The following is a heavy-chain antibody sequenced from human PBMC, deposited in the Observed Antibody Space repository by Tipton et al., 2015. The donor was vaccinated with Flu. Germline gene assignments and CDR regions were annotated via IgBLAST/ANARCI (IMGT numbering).Heavy chain of an antibody. CDR1: GDSMSSFY. CDR2: MYVSGST. Sequence: TLSLTCTVSGDSMSSFYWTWIRQPAGKGLEWIGRMYVSGSTKYNPSLKRRVTMSIDTSKNQFSLRLSSVTAADTAVYYCARDPHKLGGESDAFDIWGQGTMVTVSS. D-gene: IGHD7-27*01. V-gene: IGHV4-4*07. CDR3: ARDPHKLGGESDAFDI. J-gene: IGHJ3*02.